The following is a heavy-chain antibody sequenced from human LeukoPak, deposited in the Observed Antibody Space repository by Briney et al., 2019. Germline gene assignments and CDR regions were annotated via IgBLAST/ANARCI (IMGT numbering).Heavy chain of an antibody. Sequence: SETLSLTCTVSGGSISSYYWSWIQQPAGKGLEWIGRIYTSGSTNYNPSLKSRVTMSVDTSKNQFSLKLSSVTAADTAVYYCARLGYGTPLNGMDVWGQGTTVTVSS. CDR3: ARLGYGTPLNGMDV. CDR1: GGSISSYY. D-gene: IGHD4-17*01. CDR2: IYTSGST. V-gene: IGHV4-4*07. J-gene: IGHJ6*02.